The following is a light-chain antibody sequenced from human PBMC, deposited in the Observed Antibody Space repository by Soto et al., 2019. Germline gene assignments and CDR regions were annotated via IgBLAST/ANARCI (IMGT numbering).Light chain of an antibody. V-gene: IGLV1-40*01. CDR2: DNK. Sequence: QSVLTQPPSVSGAPGQRITISCTGSSSNIGAGYDVHWYQQLPGTAPKLLIYDNKNRPSGVPDRFSGSKSGTSAYLAITGLQSEDEADYYCQAYDRSLRVAFGGGTKVTVL. CDR3: QAYDRSLRVA. J-gene: IGLJ2*01. CDR1: SSNIGAGYD.